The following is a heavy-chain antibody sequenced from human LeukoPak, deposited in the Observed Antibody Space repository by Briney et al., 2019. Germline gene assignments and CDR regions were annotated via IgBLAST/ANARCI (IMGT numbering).Heavy chain of an antibody. Sequence: PGGSLRLSCAASGFTFSSYAMSWVRRAPGKGLEWVSAISGSGGSTYYADSVKGQFTISRDNSKNTLYLQMNSLRAEDTAVYYCAKDLDSAFDYWGQGTLVTVSS. V-gene: IGHV3-23*01. D-gene: IGHD3-9*01. CDR3: AKDLDSAFDY. CDR2: ISGSGGST. CDR1: GFTFSSYA. J-gene: IGHJ4*02.